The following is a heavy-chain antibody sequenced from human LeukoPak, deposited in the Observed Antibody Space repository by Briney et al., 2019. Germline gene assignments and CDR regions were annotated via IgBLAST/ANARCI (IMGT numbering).Heavy chain of an antibody. CDR3: ARVVGDIVVVPAAIGYYYYYMDV. CDR2: ISWNSGSI. Sequence: PGGSLRLSCAASGFTFDDYAMHWVRQVPGKGLEWVSGISWNSGSIDYADSVKGRFTISRDNAKNSLYLQMNSLRAEDTAVYYCARVVGDIVVVPAAIGYYYYYMDVWGKGTTVTVSS. J-gene: IGHJ6*03. CDR1: GFTFDDYA. D-gene: IGHD2-2*02. V-gene: IGHV3-9*01.